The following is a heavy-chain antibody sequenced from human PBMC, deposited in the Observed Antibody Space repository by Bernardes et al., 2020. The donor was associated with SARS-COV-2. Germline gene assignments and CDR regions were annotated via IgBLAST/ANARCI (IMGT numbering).Heavy chain of an antibody. CDR3: ARGVPPEYSSGYPVAV. D-gene: IGHD6-19*01. V-gene: IGHV1-8*01. Sequence: ASVKVSCKTSGYSFTNYDIHWVRQASGQGLEWMGWMNPSNGDTDYAQTFQGRVAMTRDTDISTAYMELNSLRSEDTAVYYCARGVPPEYSSGYPVAVWGQGTTVTVSS. J-gene: IGHJ6*02. CDR1: GYSFTNYD. CDR2: MNPSNGDT.